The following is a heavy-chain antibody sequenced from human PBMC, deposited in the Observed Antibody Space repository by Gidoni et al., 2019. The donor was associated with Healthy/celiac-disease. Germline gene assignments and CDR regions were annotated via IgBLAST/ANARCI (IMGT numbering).Heavy chain of an antibody. V-gene: IGHV5-51*01. CDR3: ARRQGNYDSSCYYFTFAFDI. J-gene: IGHJ3*02. Sequence: VQLVQSGAEVKKPGESLKISCKGSGYSFTSYWIGWVRQMPGKGLEWMGIIYPGDSDTRYSPSFQGQVTISADKSISTAYLQWSSLKASDTAMYYCARRQGNYDSSCYYFTFAFDIWGQGTMVTVSS. CDR2: IYPGDSDT. CDR1: GYSFTSYW. D-gene: IGHD3-22*01.